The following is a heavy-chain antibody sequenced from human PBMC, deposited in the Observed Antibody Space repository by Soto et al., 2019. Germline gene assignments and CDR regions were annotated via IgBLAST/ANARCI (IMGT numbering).Heavy chain of an antibody. CDR3: ARGGPDGGGTGSHYYGLDV. CDR1: EFTFSLYV. CDR2: ISGSGAST. D-gene: IGHD2-8*02. V-gene: IGHV3-23*01. Sequence: PGGSLRLSCVASEFTFSLYVIGWVRQDPGQGPEWVSFISGSGASTFYADSVKGRFAISRDNSRNTVYLQMNNLRPEDTAIYFCARGGPDGGGTGSHYYGLDVWGPGTTVTVSS. J-gene: IGHJ6*02.